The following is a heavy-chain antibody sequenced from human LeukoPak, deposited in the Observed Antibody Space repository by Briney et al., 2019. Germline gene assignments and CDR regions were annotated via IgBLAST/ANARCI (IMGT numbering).Heavy chain of an antibody. D-gene: IGHD3-9*01. CDR3: ARDHDWAFDL. Sequence: SGGSLRLSCEGSGFPFASYVMSWVRQAPGKGLEWIAYINHDAEMIFYPDFVKGQFTISRDNAKKSLYLQMNALRYEDTAIYYCARDHDWAFDLWGQGTLVTGSS. CDR2: INHDAEMI. J-gene: IGHJ4*02. CDR1: GFPFASYV. V-gene: IGHV3-48*02.